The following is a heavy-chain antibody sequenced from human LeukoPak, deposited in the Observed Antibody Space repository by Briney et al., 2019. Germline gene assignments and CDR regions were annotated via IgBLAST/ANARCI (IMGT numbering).Heavy chain of an antibody. J-gene: IGHJ4*02. CDR3: ARTMYYYGTSHFDY. V-gene: IGHV4-59*01. D-gene: IGHD3-22*01. CDR2: IFYSGTT. CDR1: SVSFSGYY. Sequence: SETLSLTCAVYSVSFSGYYWSWIRQPPGKGLEWIGYIFYSGTTNYNPSLKSRVTISVDTSKNQFSLKLSSVTAADTAVYYCARTMYYYGTSHFDYWGQGTLVTVSS.